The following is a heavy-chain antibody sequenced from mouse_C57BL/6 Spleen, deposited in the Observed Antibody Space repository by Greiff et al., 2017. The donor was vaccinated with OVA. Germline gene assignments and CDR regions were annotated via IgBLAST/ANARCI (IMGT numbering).Heavy chain of an antibody. V-gene: IGHV14-1*01. J-gene: IGHJ4*01. D-gene: IGHD2-5*01. CDR3: TPYYSNFYAMDY. CDR1: GFNIKDYY. CDR2: IDPEDGDT. Sequence: VQLKQSGAELVRPGASVKLSCTASGFNIKDYYMHWVKQRPEQGLEWIGRIDPEDGDTEYAPKFQGKATMTADTSSNTAYLQLSSLTSEDTAVYYCTPYYSNFYAMDYWGQGTSVTVSS.